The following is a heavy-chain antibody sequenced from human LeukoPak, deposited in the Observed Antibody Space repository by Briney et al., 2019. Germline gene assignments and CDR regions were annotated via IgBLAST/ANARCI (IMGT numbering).Heavy chain of an antibody. J-gene: IGHJ4*02. CDR3: VNMRGGAVAGTRSDY. Sequence: GGSLRLSCAASGFTFSNYWMHWVRQAPGKGLVWVSRINSDGSSTSYADSVKGRFTISRDNAKNTLHLQMNSLRAEDTAVYYCVNMRGGAVAGTRSDYWGQGTPVTVSS. CDR2: INSDGSST. V-gene: IGHV3-74*01. CDR1: GFTFSNYW. D-gene: IGHD6-19*01.